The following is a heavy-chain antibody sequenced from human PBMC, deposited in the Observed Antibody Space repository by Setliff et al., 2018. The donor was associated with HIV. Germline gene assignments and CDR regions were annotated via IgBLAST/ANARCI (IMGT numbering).Heavy chain of an antibody. V-gene: IGHV1-69*05. J-gene: IGHJ2*01. CDR2: IIPIFGTA. Sequence: ASVKVSCKASGGTFSSYAISWVRQAPGQGLEWMGGIIPIFGTANYAQKFQGRFTISKDNSKNTVSLQMNNLRVEGTALYYCAKSSFRFFKDLSDWYFDLWGRGTLVTVSS. CDR3: AKSSFRFFKDLSDWYFDL. D-gene: IGHD3-16*02. CDR1: GGTFSSYA.